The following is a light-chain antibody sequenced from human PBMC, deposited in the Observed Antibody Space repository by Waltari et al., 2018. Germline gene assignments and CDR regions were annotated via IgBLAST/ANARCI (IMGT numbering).Light chain of an antibody. Sequence: YVVTQPPSVSVAPGKTATLTCGGENIESKSVNWYQQKPGQAPVWVIFYDSDRPSGIPERFSGSNSGNTGTLTISWVEAGDEADYHCQVWDDTTNSGVFGGGTRLTVL. V-gene: IGLV3-21*04. J-gene: IGLJ3*02. CDR2: YDS. CDR3: QVWDDTTNSGV. CDR1: NIESKS.